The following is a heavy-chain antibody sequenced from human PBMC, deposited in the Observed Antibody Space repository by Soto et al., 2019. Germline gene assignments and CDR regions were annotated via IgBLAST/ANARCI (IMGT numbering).Heavy chain of an antibody. CDR1: GYTFTSYA. Sequence: GASVKVSCKASGYTFTSYAMHWVRQAPGQRLEWMGWINAGNGNTKYSQKFQGRVTITRDTSASTAYMELSSLRSEDTAVYYCAGVDIVVVPAAMLDAFDIWGQGTMVTVSS. D-gene: IGHD2-2*03. CDR3: AGVDIVVVPAAMLDAFDI. J-gene: IGHJ3*02. CDR2: INAGNGNT. V-gene: IGHV1-3*01.